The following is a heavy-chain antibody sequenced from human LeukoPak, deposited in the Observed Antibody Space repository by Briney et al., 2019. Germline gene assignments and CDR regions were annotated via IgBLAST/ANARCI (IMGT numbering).Heavy chain of an antibody. J-gene: IGHJ3*02. D-gene: IGHD2-15*01. Sequence: PGGSLRLSCAVSGFTVSDFYMNWIRQAPGKGLEWLTYISNRGTTTSYADSVKGRFTVSRDNANNSLSLQMNSLRAEDTAVYYCARDRGSGAFDIWGQGTKVSVSS. CDR1: GFTVSDFY. V-gene: IGHV3-11*01. CDR2: ISNRGTTT. CDR3: ARDRGSGAFDI.